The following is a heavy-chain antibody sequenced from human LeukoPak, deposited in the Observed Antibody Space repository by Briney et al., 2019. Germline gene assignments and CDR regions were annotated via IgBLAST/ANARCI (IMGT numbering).Heavy chain of an antibody. Sequence: GGSLRLSCVASGFTFSGYSMNWVRQAPGKGLEWASFISSSGSTIHYADSVRGRFAISRDNAKNSLYLQMNSLRAEDTAVYYCARVRFLEWFLDNWGQGTLVTVSS. V-gene: IGHV3-48*01. D-gene: IGHD3-3*01. CDR2: ISSSGSTI. CDR3: ARVRFLEWFLDN. CDR1: GFTFSGYS. J-gene: IGHJ4*02.